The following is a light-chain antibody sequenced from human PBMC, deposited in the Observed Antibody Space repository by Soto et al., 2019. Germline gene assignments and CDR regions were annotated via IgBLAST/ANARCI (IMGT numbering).Light chain of an antibody. Sequence: DIVLTQSPGTLSLSPGERATLSCRASQSVSRTVLAWYQQKPGQAPRVLFYGSSARAAGIPDRFSGSGSGTDFTLTISRLEPEDFAVYYCQQYDSSRTFGQGTKVEMK. J-gene: IGKJ1*01. CDR3: QQYDSSRT. CDR2: GSS. V-gene: IGKV3-20*01. CDR1: QSVSRTV.